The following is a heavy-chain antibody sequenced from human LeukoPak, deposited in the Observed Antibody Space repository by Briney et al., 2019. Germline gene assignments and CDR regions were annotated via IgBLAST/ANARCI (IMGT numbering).Heavy chain of an antibody. D-gene: IGHD3-3*01. CDR1: GYTFTSYD. CDR3: ARGQSYYTPLSY. J-gene: IGHJ4*02. CDR2: MNPNSGNT. V-gene: IGHV1-8*01. Sequence: ASVKVSCKASGYTFTSYDINWVRQATGQGLEWMGWMNPNSGNTGYAQKFQGRVTMTRNTSISTAYMELSSLRSEDTAVYYCARGQSYYTPLSYWGQGTLVAVSS.